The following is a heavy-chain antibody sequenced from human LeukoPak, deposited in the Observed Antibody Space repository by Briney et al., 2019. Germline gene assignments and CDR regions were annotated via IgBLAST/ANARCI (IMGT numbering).Heavy chain of an antibody. J-gene: IGHJ6*03. CDR3: TTDISPQDYDFWSGYFHMDV. Sequence: PGGSLRLSCAASGFTLSDHYIDWVRQAPGKGLEWVGRSGNKVNSDITEYAASVKGRFTISREDSKNSLYLQMNSLKTEDTAVYYCTTDISPQDYDFWSGYFHMDVWGKGTTVTVSS. D-gene: IGHD3-3*01. V-gene: IGHV3-72*01. CDR2: SGNKVNSDIT. CDR1: GFTLSDHY.